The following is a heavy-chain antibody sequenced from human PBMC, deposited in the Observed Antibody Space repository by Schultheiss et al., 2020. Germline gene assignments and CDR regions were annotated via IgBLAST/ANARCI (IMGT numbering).Heavy chain of an antibody. J-gene: IGHJ4*02. D-gene: IGHD2-2*01. CDR2: ISYDGSNK. V-gene: IGHV3-30-3*01. CDR3: ARDGEYCSSTSCQGVVDY. CDR1: GFTFSSYA. Sequence: GESLKISCAASGFTFSSYAMHWVRQAPGKGLEWVAVISYDGSNKYYADSVKGRFTISRDNSKNTLYLQMNSLRAEDTAVYYCARDGEYCSSTSCQGVVDYWGQGTLVTVSS.